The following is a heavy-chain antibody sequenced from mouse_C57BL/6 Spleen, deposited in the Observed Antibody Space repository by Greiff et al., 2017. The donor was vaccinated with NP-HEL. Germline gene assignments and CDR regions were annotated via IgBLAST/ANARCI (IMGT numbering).Heavy chain of an antibody. CDR3: ARDAGYYFDY. CDR1: GYTFTSYT. J-gene: IGHJ2*01. V-gene: IGHV1-4*01. Sequence: QVQLKESGAELARPGASVKMSCKASGYTFTSYTMHWVKQRPGQGLEWIGYINPSSGYTKYNQKFKDKATLTADKSSSTAYMQLSSLTSEDSAVYYCARDAGYYFDYWGQGTTLTVSS. CDR2: INPSSGYT.